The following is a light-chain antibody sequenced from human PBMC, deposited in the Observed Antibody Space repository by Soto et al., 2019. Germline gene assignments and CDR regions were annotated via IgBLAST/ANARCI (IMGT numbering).Light chain of an antibody. CDR1: GSNVGTNP. V-gene: IGLV1-44*01. J-gene: IGLJ1*01. Sequence: QLVLTQPPSASGTPGQRVTISCSGSGSNVGTNPVYWYQQLPGTAPKLLIYANNQRPSGVPDRFSGSKSGTSASLAISGLQSEDEADYFCAAWDDSLNDSYVFGTGTKVTVL. CDR2: ANN. CDR3: AAWDDSLNDSYV.